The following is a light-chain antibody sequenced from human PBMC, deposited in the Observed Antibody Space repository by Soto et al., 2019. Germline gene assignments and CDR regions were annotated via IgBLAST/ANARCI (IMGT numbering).Light chain of an antibody. CDR1: QSVARK. Sequence: EIVMTQSPATLSVSPGERATLSGRASQSVARKLAWYQQKPGQAPRLLIHEASIRATGIPARFSGSGSGTDFTLTIGRLEPEDFAVYYCQQYNNWPRTFGQGTKVDIK. J-gene: IGKJ1*01. CDR3: QQYNNWPRT. V-gene: IGKV3-15*01. CDR2: EAS.